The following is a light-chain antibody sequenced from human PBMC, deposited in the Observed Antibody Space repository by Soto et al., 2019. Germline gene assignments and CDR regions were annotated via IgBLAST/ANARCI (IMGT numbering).Light chain of an antibody. J-gene: IGKJ3*01. CDR1: QSVSSN. CDR2: DAS. V-gene: IGKV3-11*01. CDR3: QQRSNWP. Sequence: EIVMTQSPATLSVSPGERATLSCRASQSVSSNLAWYQQKPGQAPRLLIYDASNRATGIPARFSGSGSGTDFTLTISSLEPEDFAVYYCQQRSNWPFGPGTKVDIK.